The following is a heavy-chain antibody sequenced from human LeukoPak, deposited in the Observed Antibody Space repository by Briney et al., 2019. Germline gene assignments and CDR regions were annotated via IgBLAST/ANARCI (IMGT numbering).Heavy chain of an antibody. Sequence: SETLSLTCAVYGGSFSGYYWSWIRQPPGKGLEWIGEINHSGSTNYNPSLKSRVTISVDTSKNQFSLKLSSVTAADTAVYYCARHRTMIRQRDAFDIWGQGTMVTVSS. CDR3: ARHRTMIRQRDAFDI. CDR1: GGSFSGYY. CDR2: INHSGST. V-gene: IGHV4-34*01. J-gene: IGHJ3*02. D-gene: IGHD3-22*01.